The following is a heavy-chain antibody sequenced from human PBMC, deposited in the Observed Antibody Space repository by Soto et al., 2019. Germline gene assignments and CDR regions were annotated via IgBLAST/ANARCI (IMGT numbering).Heavy chain of an antibody. CDR3: ATERYYGSGSTFDY. CDR1: GGSISSYY. D-gene: IGHD3-10*01. CDR2: IYYSGST. J-gene: IGHJ4*02. Sequence: SETLSLTCTVSGGSISSYYWSWIRQPPGKGLEWIGYIYYSGSTNYNPSLKSRVTISVDTSKNQFSLKLSSVTAADTAVYYCATERYYGSGSTFDYWGQGTLVTVS. V-gene: IGHV4-59*01.